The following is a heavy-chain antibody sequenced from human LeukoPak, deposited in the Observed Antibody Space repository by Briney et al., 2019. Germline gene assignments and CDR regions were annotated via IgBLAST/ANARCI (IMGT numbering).Heavy chain of an antibody. J-gene: IGHJ5*02. CDR1: GYTFTDYY. Sequence: GASVKVSCKASGYTFTDYYLHWVRQAPGQGLEWMGWINPNSGGTNYAQKFQGRVTMTRDTSISTAYMELSRLRSDDTAVYYCARVGQLVSDWFDPWGQGTLVTVSS. V-gene: IGHV1-2*02. CDR2: INPNSGGT. D-gene: IGHD6-6*01. CDR3: ARVGQLVSDWFDP.